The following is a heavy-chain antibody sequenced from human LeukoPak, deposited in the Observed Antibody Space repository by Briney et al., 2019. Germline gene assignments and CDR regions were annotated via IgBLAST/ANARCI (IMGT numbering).Heavy chain of an antibody. V-gene: IGHV1-18*01. CDR2: ISAYNGNT. Sequence: ASVKVSCKASGYTFTSYAMHWVRQAPGQRLEWMGWISAYNGNTNYAQKLQGRITMTTDTSTSTAYMELRSLRSDDTAVYYCARDGVAAASDYWGQGTLVTVSS. CDR3: ARDGVAAASDY. CDR1: GYTFTSYA. J-gene: IGHJ4*02. D-gene: IGHD6-13*01.